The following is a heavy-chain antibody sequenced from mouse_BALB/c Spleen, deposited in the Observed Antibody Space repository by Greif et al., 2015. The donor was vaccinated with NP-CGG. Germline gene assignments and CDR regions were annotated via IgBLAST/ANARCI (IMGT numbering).Heavy chain of an antibody. Sequence: EVQRVESGGGLVKPGGPLKLSCAASGFTFSSYAMSWVRQTPEKRLEWVATISSGGSYTYYPDSVKGRFTISRDNAKNTLYLQMSSLRSEDAAMYYCARDGSAWFAYWGQGTLVTVSA. V-gene: IGHV5-9-3*01. CDR3: ARDGSAWFAY. CDR2: ISSGGSYT. CDR1: GFTFSSYA. D-gene: IGHD1-2*01. J-gene: IGHJ3*01.